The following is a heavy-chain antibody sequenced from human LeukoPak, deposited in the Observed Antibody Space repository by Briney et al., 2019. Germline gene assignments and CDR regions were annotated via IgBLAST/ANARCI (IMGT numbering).Heavy chain of an antibody. V-gene: IGHV3-23*01. CDR1: GFTFSTYS. CDR2: ISNNGGYT. Sequence: GGSLRLSCAASGFTFSTYSMNWVRQAPGKGLEWVSAISNNGGYTYYADSVQGRFTISRDNSKSTLCLQMSSLRAEDTAVYYCAKQLGYCSDGSCYFPYWGQGTLVTVSS. J-gene: IGHJ4*02. CDR3: AKQLGYCSDGSCYFPY. D-gene: IGHD2-15*01.